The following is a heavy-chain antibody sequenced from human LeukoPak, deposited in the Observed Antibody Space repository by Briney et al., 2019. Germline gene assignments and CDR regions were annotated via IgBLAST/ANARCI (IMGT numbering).Heavy chain of an antibody. V-gene: IGHV3-33*08. CDR2: IWYDGSNK. D-gene: IGHD2-15*01. CDR1: GYTFSSYG. CDR3: ARGCGGSCYSYFDY. Sequence: GGSLRLSCAASGYTFSSYGMHWVRQAPGKGLEWVAVIWYDGSNKYYADSVKGRFTISRDNSKNTLYLQMNSLRAEDTAVYYCARGCGGSCYSYFDYWGQGTLVTVSS. J-gene: IGHJ4*02.